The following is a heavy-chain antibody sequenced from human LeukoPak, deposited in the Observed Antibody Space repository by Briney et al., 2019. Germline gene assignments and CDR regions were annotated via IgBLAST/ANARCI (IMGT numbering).Heavy chain of an antibody. CDR1: GFTFSSYS. Sequence: GGSLRLSCAASGFTFSSYSMNWVRQAPGKGLEWVSSISSSSSYIYYADSVKGRFTISRDNAKNSLYLQMNSLRTEDTAVYYCAREASSGWPHREDAFDIWGQGTMVTVSS. V-gene: IGHV3-21*01. J-gene: IGHJ3*02. CDR3: AREASSGWPHREDAFDI. CDR2: ISSSSSYI. D-gene: IGHD6-19*01.